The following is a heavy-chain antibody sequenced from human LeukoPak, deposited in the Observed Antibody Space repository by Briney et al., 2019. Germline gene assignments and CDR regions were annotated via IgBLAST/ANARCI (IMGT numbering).Heavy chain of an antibody. CDR3: ARGYDSSGYYYIPFDP. D-gene: IGHD3-22*01. J-gene: IGHJ5*02. CDR2: INPSGGST. CDR1: GYTFTSHW. V-gene: IGHV1-46*01. Sequence: ASVKVSCKASGYTFTSHWMHWVRQAPGQGLEWMGIINPSGGSTSYTQKFQGRVTMTRDTSTSTVYMELNSLRSVDTAVYYCARGYDSSGYYYIPFDPWGQGTLVTVSS.